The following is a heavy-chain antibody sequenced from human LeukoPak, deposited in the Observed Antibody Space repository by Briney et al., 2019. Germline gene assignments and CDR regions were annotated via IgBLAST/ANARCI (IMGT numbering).Heavy chain of an antibody. Sequence: GESLKISCKGAGYSFTSYWISWVRQMPGKGLEWMGRIDPSDSYTNYSPSFQGHVTISADKSISTAYLQWSSPKASDTAMYYCARLYYDSSTHYFDYWGQRTLVTVSS. D-gene: IGHD3-22*01. CDR1: GYSFTSYW. J-gene: IGHJ4*02. V-gene: IGHV5-10-1*01. CDR3: ARLYYDSSTHYFDY. CDR2: IDPSDSYT.